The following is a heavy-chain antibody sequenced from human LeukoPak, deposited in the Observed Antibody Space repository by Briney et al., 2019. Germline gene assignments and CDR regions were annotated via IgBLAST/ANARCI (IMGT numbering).Heavy chain of an antibody. CDR2: ISASGGTI. V-gene: IGHV3-48*03. CDR3: ATFIDY. Sequence: GGSLRLSCAASGFTFDDYDIHWVRQAPGKGLEWVSHISASGGTIYYADSVKGRFTISRDNVKNSVYLQMNNLRVEDTAVYYCATFIDYWGQGTLVTVSS. J-gene: IGHJ4*02. CDR1: GFTFDDYD.